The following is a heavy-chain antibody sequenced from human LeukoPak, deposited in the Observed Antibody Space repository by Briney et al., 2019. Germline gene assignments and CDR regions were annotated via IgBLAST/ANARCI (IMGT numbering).Heavy chain of an antibody. CDR2: INPNSGDT. CDR3: ARTLGSSSSYYYYYMDV. CDR1: GYTFTGYY. V-gene: IGHV1-2*02. D-gene: IGHD6-6*01. Sequence: GASVKVSCKASGYTFTGYYMHWVRQAPGQGLEWMGWINPNSGDTNYAQKFQGRVTMTRDTSISTAYVELSRLRSDDTAVYYCARTLGSSSSYYYYYMDVWGRGTTVTVSS. J-gene: IGHJ6*03.